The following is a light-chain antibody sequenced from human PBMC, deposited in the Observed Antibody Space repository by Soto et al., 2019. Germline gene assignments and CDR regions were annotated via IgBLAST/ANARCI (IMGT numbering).Light chain of an antibody. CDR2: GAS. CDR3: QQYSSPRGT. J-gene: IGKJ2*01. CDR1: QSVSSSY. Sequence: EIVLTQSPGTLSLSPGERATLSCRASQSVSSSYLAWYQQKPGQAPRLLIYGASSRATAIPDRFSGSGSGTDFTLTISRLEPEDFAVYYCQQYSSPRGTFGQGTKLEIK. V-gene: IGKV3-20*01.